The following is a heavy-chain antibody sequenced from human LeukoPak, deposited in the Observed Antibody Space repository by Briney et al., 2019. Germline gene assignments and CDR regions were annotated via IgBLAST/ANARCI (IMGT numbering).Heavy chain of an antibody. CDR3: ARALSSGYFYHYGMDV. CDR1: GFTVSSNY. Sequence: GGSLRLSCAASGFTVSSNYMSWVRQAPGKGLEWVSLIYSGGSSYYADSVKGRFTISRDTSKNTLYLQMNSLRADDTAVYYCARALSSGYFYHYGMDVWGQGTTVTVSS. CDR2: IYSGGSS. D-gene: IGHD2/OR15-2a*01. V-gene: IGHV3-53*01. J-gene: IGHJ6*02.